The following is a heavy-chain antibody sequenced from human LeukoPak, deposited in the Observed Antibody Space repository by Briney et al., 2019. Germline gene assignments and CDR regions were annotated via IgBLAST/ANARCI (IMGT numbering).Heavy chain of an antibody. Sequence: SETLSLTCTVSGGSISSYHWSWIRQPPGKGLEWIGYIHYSGSTNYNPSLKSRVTISGDTSKNQFSLKLRSVTAADTAVYYCARTFWGRYIDYWGQGTLVTVSS. J-gene: IGHJ4*02. CDR1: GGSISSYH. D-gene: IGHD3-16*01. CDR2: IHYSGST. CDR3: ARTFWGRYIDY. V-gene: IGHV4-59*01.